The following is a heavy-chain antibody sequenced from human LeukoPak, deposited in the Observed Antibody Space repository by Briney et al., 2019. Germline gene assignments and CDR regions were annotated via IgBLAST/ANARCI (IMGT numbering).Heavy chain of an antibody. CDR3: AIGGRLTMVPKKYGMDV. J-gene: IGHJ6*02. CDR2: IIPIFGTA. V-gene: IGHV1-69*13. D-gene: IGHD4/OR15-4a*01. Sequence: SVTVSCKASGGTFISYAISWVRQAPGQGLEWMGGIIPIFGTANYAQKFQGRVTITAEESPSPAFMELSSLRSEDTAVYYCAIGGRLTMVPKKYGMDVWGQGTTVTVSS. CDR1: GGTFISYA.